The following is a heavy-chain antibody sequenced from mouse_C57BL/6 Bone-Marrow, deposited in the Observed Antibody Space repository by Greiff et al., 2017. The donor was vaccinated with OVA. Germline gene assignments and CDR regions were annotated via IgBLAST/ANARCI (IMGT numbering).Heavy chain of an antibody. Sequence: EVHLVESGGGLVKPGGSLKLSCAASGFTFSSYAMSWVRQTPEKRLEWVATISDGGSYTYYPDNVKGRFTISRDNAKNNLYLQMSHLKSEDTAMYYCARGFGPFAYWGQGTLVTVSA. V-gene: IGHV5-4*01. CDR3: ARGFGPFAY. CDR1: GFTFSSYA. CDR2: ISDGGSYT. J-gene: IGHJ3*01.